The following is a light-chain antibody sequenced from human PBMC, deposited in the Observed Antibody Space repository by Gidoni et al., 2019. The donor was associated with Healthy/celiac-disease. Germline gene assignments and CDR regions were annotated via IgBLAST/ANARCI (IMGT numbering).Light chain of an antibody. Sequence: EIVLTQSPGTLSLSQGESATLSCRASQSASSSYLAWYQQQPGQAPRLLIYGASSRATGIPDMFSGSGSGTDFTLTISRLEPEDFAVYYCQQYGSSWTFGQGTKVEIK. V-gene: IGKV3-20*01. CDR1: QSASSSY. CDR2: GAS. CDR3: QQYGSSWT. J-gene: IGKJ1*01.